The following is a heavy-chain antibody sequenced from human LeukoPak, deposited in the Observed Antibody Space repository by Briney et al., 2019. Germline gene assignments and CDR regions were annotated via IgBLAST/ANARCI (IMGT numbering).Heavy chain of an antibody. Sequence: RRSLRLSCAASGFTFSNFGMPWVRPAPGKGLEWVAAISNDGSNTYYADSVKGRFTISRDNSKNTLYLQMNSLRAEDTAVYYCAKEVLIYCFDYWGQGTLVTVSS. CDR3: AKEVLIYCFDY. J-gene: IGHJ4*02. CDR1: GFTFSNFG. CDR2: ISNDGSNT. D-gene: IGHD2-15*01. V-gene: IGHV3-30*18.